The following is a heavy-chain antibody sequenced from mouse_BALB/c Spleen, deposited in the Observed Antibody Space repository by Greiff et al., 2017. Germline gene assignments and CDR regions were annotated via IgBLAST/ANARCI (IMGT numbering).Heavy chain of an antibody. CDR3: TREGSYAMDY. J-gene: IGHJ4*01. CDR2: IDPETGGT. Sequence: VHLVESGAELVRPGASVTLSCKASGYTFTDYEMHWVKQTPVHGLEWIGAIDPETGGTAYNQKFKGKATLTADKSSSTAYMELRSLTSEDSAVYYCTREGSYAMDYWGQGTSVTVSS. V-gene: IGHV1-15*01. CDR1: GYTFTDYE.